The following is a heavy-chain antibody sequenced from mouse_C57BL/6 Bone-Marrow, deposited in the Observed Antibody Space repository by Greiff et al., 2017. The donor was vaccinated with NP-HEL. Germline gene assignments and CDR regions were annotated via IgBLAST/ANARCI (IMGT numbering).Heavy chain of an antibody. D-gene: IGHD2-4*01. CDR1: GYTFTSYW. V-gene: IGHV1-69*01. Sequence: QVQLQQPGAELVLPGASVKLSCKASGYTFTSYWMHWVKQRPGQGLAWIGEIDPSDIHTTYNQKVTGKSTLTVANSSSTAYMQLSSLTSDDSAVYYCAREDYECYWYFDVWGTGTTVTVSS. CDR3: AREDYECYWYFDV. CDR2: IDPSDIHT. J-gene: IGHJ1*03.